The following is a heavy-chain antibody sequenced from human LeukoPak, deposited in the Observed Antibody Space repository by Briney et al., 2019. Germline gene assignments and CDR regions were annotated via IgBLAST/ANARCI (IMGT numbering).Heavy chain of an antibody. CDR3: ARDRDYYGSESYGY. D-gene: IGHD3-10*01. Sequence: ASVKVSCKASGYTFTGYYMHWVRQAPGQGLEWMGWINPNSGGTNYAQKFQGRVTMTRDTSISTAYMELSRLRSDDTAVYYCARDRDYYGSESYGYWGQGTLVTVSS. CDR2: INPNSGGT. CDR1: GYTFTGYY. V-gene: IGHV1-2*02. J-gene: IGHJ4*02.